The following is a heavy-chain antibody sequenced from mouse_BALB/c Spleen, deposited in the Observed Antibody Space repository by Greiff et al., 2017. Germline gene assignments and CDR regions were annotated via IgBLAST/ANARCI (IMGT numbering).Heavy chain of an antibody. CDR2: INSNGGST. J-gene: IGHJ2*01. D-gene: IGHD4-1*01. CDR3: ARETGTNFDY. CDR1: GFTFSSYG. Sequence: EVQLVESGGGLVQPGGSLKLSCAASGFTFSSYGMSWVRQTPDKRLELVATINSNGGSTYYPDSVKGRFTISRDNAKNTLYLQMSSLKSEDTAMYYCARETGTNFDYWGQGTTLTVSS. V-gene: IGHV5-6-3*01.